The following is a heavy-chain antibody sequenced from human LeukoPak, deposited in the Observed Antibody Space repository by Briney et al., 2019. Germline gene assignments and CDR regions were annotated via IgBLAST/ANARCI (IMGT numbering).Heavy chain of an antibody. CDR1: GFTFSSYW. J-gene: IGHJ4*02. V-gene: IGHV3-7*01. CDR2: IKQDGSEK. D-gene: IGHD6-6*01. CDR3: ARETSSSSPPFDY. Sequence: GVSLRLSCAASGFTFSSYWMSWVRQAPGKGLEWVANIKQDGSEKYYVDSVKGRFTISRDNAKNSLYLQMNSLRAEDTAVYYCARETSSSSPPFDYWGQGTLVTVSS.